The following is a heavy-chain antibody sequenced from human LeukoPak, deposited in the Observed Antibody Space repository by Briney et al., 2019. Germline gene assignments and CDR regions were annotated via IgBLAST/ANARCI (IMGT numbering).Heavy chain of an antibody. V-gene: IGHV3-74*01. CDR3: ARARRDCSGGTCFSYYFDN. CDR2: INSDGGST. CDR1: GFTFSSYW. Sequence: TGGSLRLSCAAPGFTFSSYWMHWVRQAPGKGLVWVSRINSDGGSTSYTDSVKGRFTISRDNAKNTLYLQMNSLRAEDTAVYYCARARRDCSGGTCFSYYFDNWGQGTLVTVSP. D-gene: IGHD2-15*01. J-gene: IGHJ4*02.